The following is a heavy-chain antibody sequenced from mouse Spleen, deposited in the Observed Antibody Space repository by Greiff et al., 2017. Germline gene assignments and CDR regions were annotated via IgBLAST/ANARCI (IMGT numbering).Heavy chain of an antibody. CDR1: GYTFTSYW. CDR2: IDPADSYT. D-gene: IGHD1-1*01. J-gene: IGHJ2*01. Sequence: VQLQQPGAELVKPGASVKLSCKASGYTFTSYWMHWVKQRPGQGLEWIGEIDPADSYTNYNQKFKGKATLTVDKSSSTAYMQLSSLTSEDSAVYYCARYYYGSRGYWGQGTPLTVSS. V-gene: IGHV1-69*02. CDR3: ARYYYGSRGY.